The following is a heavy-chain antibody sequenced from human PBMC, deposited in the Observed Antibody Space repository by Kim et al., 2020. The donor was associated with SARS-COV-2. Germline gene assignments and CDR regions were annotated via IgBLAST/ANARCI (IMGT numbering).Heavy chain of an antibody. D-gene: IGHD1-26*01. CDR1: GFTFSSYA. CDR2: TSGSGGGT. V-gene: IGHV3-23*01. CDR3: GKEGGFAGGSWIGY. Sequence: GGSLRLSCAASGFTFSSYAMSWVRQAPGKGLERVSTTSGSGGGTFYADSVKGRFTISRDNSKNTLYLQMNSLRAEDTAVYYCGKEGGFAGGSWIGYWGQGTLVTVSS. J-gene: IGHJ4*02.